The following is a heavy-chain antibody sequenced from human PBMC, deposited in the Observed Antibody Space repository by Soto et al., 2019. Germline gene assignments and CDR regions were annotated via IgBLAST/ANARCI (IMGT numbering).Heavy chain of an antibody. J-gene: IGHJ6*02. CDR2: ISGSSSGT. V-gene: IGHV3-23*01. CDR1: GFNFGAYA. D-gene: IGHD6-19*01. CDR3: AKDRSENFWVYYYAMDV. Sequence: GGALRLSCEASGFNFGAYAMSWVRQAPGKGLEWVSGISGSSSGTYYTDSVKGRFTISRDNSKNTVYLQMNSLRGEDTAVYYCAKDRSENFWVYYYAMDVWGQGTAVTVSS.